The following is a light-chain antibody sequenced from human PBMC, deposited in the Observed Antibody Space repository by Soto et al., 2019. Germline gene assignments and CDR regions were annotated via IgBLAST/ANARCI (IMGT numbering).Light chain of an antibody. Sequence: QSVLTQPASVSGSPGQSITISCTGTSSDVGSYNLVSWYQQHPGKAPKLMIYEGSKRPSGVSNRFSGSKPGNTASLTISGLQAEDEADYYCCSYAGSSTPVVFGGGTKLTVL. CDR2: EGS. CDR1: SSDVGSYNL. J-gene: IGLJ2*01. CDR3: CSYAGSSTPVV. V-gene: IGLV2-23*01.